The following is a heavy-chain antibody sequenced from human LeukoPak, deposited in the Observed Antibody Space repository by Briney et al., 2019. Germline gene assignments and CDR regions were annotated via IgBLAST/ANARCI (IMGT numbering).Heavy chain of an antibody. CDR1: GHTFTGYY. Sequence: GASVKVSCKASGHTFTGYYMHWVRQAPGQGLEWMGRINPNSGGTNYAQKFQGRVTMTRDTSISTAYMELSRLRSDDTAVYYCARDLPPVAFYYMDVWGKGTTVTVSS. CDR3: ARDLPPVAFYYMDV. CDR2: INPNSGGT. J-gene: IGHJ6*03. V-gene: IGHV1-2*06. D-gene: IGHD4-23*01.